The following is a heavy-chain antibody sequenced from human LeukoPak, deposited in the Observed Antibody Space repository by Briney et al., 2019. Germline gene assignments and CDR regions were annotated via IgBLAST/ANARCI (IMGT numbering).Heavy chain of an antibody. J-gene: IGHJ3*02. D-gene: IGHD1/OR15-1a*01. V-gene: IGHV3-23*03. CDR1: GFTFSSYA. Sequence: GGSLRLSCAASGFTFSSYAMTWVRQAPGKGLEWVSVVYADGLTYYADSVKGRFTISRDNSKNTLYLQMNSLRAEDTAFYYCARNTNSAFDIWGQGTMVTVSS. CDR3: ARNTNSAFDI. CDR2: VYADGLT.